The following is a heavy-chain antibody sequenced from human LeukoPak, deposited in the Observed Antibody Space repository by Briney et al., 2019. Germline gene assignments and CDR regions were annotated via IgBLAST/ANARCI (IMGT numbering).Heavy chain of an antibody. CDR1: RLIVSSNY. CDR3: ARDRGWFDP. J-gene: IGHJ5*02. CDR2: IYSGGNT. V-gene: IGHV3-66*01. Sequence: GGSLRLSCAASRLIVSSNYMAWVRQAPGKGLEWVSVIYSGGNTYYADSVKGRFTISRDNSKNTLYLQMNSLRAEDTAVYYCARDRGWFDPWGQGTLVTVSS.